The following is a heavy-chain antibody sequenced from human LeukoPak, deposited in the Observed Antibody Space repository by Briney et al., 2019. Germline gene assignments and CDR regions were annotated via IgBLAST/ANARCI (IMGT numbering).Heavy chain of an antibody. D-gene: IGHD6-19*01. CDR3: ARLARSSGWYVVDD. CDR1: GYTFTSYG. J-gene: IGHJ4*02. Sequence: ASVKVSCKASGYTFTSYGISWVRQAPGQGLEWMGWISAYNGNTNYAQKLQGRVTMTTDTSTSTAYMELRSLRSDDTAVYYCARLARSSGWYVVDDWGQGTLVTVSS. V-gene: IGHV1-18*01. CDR2: ISAYNGNT.